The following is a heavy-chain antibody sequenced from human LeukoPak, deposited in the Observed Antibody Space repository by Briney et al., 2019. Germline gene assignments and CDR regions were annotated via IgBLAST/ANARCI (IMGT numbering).Heavy chain of an antibody. CDR3: ARDGVGSGSVVPFDY. J-gene: IGHJ4*02. Sequence: PSETLSLTCAVYGGSFSGYYWSWIRQSPGKGLEWIGEINHSGSTNYNPSLKSRVTISVDTSKNQFSLKLSSVTAADTAVYYCARDGVGSGSVVPFDYWGQGTLVTVSS. D-gene: IGHD6-19*01. V-gene: IGHV4-34*01. CDR2: INHSGST. CDR1: GGSFSGYY.